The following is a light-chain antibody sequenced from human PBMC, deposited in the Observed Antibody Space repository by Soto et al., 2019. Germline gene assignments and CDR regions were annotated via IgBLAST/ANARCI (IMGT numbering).Light chain of an antibody. V-gene: IGLV1-44*01. CDR1: SSNIGSKP. CDR3: ATWDDTLKGPV. J-gene: IGLJ3*02. Sequence: QAVVTQPPSASGTPGQRVTISCSGSSSNIGSKPINWYQHLPGTAPKLLIFTNDRRPSGVPDRFSGSKSGTSGSLAITGLQSADEADYYCATWDDTLKGPVFGGGTQLTVL. CDR2: TND.